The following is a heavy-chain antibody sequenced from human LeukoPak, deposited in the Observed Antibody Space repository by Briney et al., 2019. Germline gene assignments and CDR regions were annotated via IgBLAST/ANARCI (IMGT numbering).Heavy chain of an antibody. CDR2: IKQDGSEK. V-gene: IGHV3-7*01. CDR3: ARDGILTGFFPH. Sequence: GGSLRLSCAASGFIFSSYWMSWVRQAPGKGLEWVANIKQDGSEKYYVDSVKGRFTISRDNAKNSLYLQMNSLRAEDTAVYYCARDGILTGFFPHWGQGTLVTVSS. CDR1: GFIFSSYW. D-gene: IGHD3-9*01. J-gene: IGHJ4*02.